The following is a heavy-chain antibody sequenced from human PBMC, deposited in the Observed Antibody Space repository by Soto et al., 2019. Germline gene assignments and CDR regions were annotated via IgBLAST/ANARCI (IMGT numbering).Heavy chain of an antibody. V-gene: IGHV3-23*01. CDR3: AKAGYSGSYSPALFGY. D-gene: IGHD1-26*01. CDR2: ISGSGGST. J-gene: IGHJ4*02. CDR1: GFTFSSYA. Sequence: EVQLLESGGGLVQPGGSLRLSCAASGFTFSSYAMSWVRQAPGKGLEWVSAISGSGGSTYYADSVKGRFTISRDNSNNTLYLKMNSLRAEATAVYYCAKAGYSGSYSPALFGYWGQGTLVTVSS.